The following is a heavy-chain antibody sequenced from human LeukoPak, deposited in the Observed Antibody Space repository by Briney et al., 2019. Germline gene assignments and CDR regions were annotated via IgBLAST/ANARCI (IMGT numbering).Heavy chain of an antibody. J-gene: IGHJ4*02. V-gene: IGHV3-7*01. D-gene: IGHD6-19*01. CDR1: GFTFSNYV. CDR3: ARADYFHVAVAGPWGY. CDR2: IKQDGGEK. Sequence: HAGGSLRLSCAASGFTFSNYVMSWVRQAPGKGLEWVANIKQDGGEKYNVDSVKGRFTISRDNAKNALYLQMNSLRVEDTAVYYCARADYFHVAVAGPWGYWGQGTLVTVSS.